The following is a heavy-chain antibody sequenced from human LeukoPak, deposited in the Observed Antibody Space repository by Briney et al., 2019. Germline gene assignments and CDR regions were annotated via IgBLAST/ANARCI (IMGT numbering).Heavy chain of an antibody. CDR2: IYYSGST. CDR1: GGSISSYY. Sequence: PSETLSLTCTVSGGSISSYYWNWIRQPPGKGLEWIAYIYYSGSTNYNPSLRSRVTIFVDTSKNQFSLKLSSVTAADTAVYYCARSGYQLLYRVSYYFDYWGQGTLVTVSS. V-gene: IGHV4-59*01. CDR3: ARSGYQLLYRVSYYFDY. J-gene: IGHJ4*02. D-gene: IGHD2-2*02.